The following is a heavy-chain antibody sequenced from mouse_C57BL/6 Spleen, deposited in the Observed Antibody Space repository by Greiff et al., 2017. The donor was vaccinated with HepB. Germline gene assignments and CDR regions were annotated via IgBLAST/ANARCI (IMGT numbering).Heavy chain of an antibody. Sequence: EVKLVESGGGLVKPGGSLKLSCAASGFTFSDYGMHWVRQAPEKGLEWVAYISSGSSTIYYADTVKGRFTISRDNANNTLFLQMTSLRSEDTAMSYCARNGDYAMDYWGQGTSVTVSS. CDR3: ARNGDYAMDY. CDR1: GFTFSDYG. CDR2: ISSGSSTI. J-gene: IGHJ4*01. D-gene: IGHD2-1*01. V-gene: IGHV5-17*01.